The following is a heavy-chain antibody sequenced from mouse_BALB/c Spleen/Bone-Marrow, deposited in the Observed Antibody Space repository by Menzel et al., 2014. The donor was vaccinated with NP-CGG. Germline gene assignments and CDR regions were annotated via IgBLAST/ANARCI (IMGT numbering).Heavy chain of an antibody. CDR2: ISGDGRYT. Sequence: EVKVEESGAGLVKSGGSLKLSCAASGFSFSNYGMSWVRQTPEKRLEWVATISGDGRYTFYSNSVKGRFTISRDNAKNNLYLQLSSLRSEDTALYYCARHAYYDQTEVSFVYWGQGTLVTVSA. J-gene: IGHJ3*01. D-gene: IGHD2-4*01. CDR3: ARHAYYDQTEVSFVY. CDR1: GFSFSNYG. V-gene: IGHV5-9-2*01.